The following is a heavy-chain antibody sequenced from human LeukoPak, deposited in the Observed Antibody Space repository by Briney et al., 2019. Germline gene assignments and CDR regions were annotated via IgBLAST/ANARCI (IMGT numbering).Heavy chain of an antibody. CDR3: ARVVGYYSGYDYSFDY. CDR1: GGSFSGYY. CDR2: INHSGST. Sequence: SETLSLTCAVYGGSFSGYYWSWIRQPPGKGLEWIGEINHSGSTNYNPSLKSRVTISVDTSKNQFSLKLSSVTAADTAVYYCARVVGYYSGYDYSFDYWGQGTLVTVSS. V-gene: IGHV4-34*01. D-gene: IGHD5-12*01. J-gene: IGHJ4*02.